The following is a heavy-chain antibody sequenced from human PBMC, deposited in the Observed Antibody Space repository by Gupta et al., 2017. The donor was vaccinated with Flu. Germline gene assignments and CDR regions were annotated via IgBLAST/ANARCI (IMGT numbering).Heavy chain of an antibody. J-gene: IGHJ4*02. CDR1: GFTFSSYS. CDR2: ISSSSSYI. V-gene: IGHV3-21*01. CDR3: SRNGGANKRWAVDY. Sequence: EVQLVYSGGGLVKPGGSLRLSCAASGFTFSSYSMNWVRQAPGKGLEVVSSISSSSSYIYYADSGKCRFTISREKAKKSLYLQMTSMREADTAVYYCSRNGGANKRWAVDYGCQGTLVTVSS. D-gene: IGHD1-26*01.